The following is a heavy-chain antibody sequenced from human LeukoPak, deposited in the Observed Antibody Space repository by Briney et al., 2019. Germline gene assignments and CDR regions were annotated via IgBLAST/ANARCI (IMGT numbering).Heavy chain of an antibody. J-gene: IGHJ5*01. Sequence: GGSLRLSCAASGFTFSSKYMSWVRQGPGKGLEWVSSIYSGGGTNYTDSVKGRFTISRDNSKNTLYLQMNSLIPEDTAVYYCARDGGCGGPAGDNWFDSWGQGTLVTVSS. D-gene: IGHD2-21*01. CDR2: IYSGGGT. CDR1: GFTFSSKY. CDR3: ARDGGCGGPAGDNWFDS. V-gene: IGHV3-66*02.